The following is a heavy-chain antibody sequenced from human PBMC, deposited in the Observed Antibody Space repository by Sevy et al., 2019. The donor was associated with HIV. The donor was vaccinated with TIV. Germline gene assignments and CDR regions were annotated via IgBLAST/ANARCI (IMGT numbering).Heavy chain of an antibody. CDR1: GFTFSSYA. D-gene: IGHD3-10*01. CDR3: AIRGGLYYGSGSTESNYFDY. V-gene: IGHV3-30-3*01. Sequence: GGSLRLSCAASGFTFSSYAMHWVRQAPGKGLEWVAVISYDGSNKYYADSVKGRFTISRDNSKNTLYLQMNSLRAEDTAVYYCAIRGGLYYGSGSTESNYFDYWGQGTLVTVSS. J-gene: IGHJ4*02. CDR2: ISYDGSNK.